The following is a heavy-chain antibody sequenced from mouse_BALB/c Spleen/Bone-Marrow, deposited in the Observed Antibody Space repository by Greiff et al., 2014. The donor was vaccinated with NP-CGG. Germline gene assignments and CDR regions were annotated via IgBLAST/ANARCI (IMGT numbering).Heavy chain of an antibody. CDR1: GYTFTDYW. V-gene: IGHV1-63*02. CDR3: AREVRRYFDV. CDR2: IYPGGGYT. Sequence: QVQLKESGAELVRPGTSVKISCKASGYTFTDYWLGWVKQRPGHGLEWIGDIYPGGGYTNYNEKFKGKATLTADTSSSTAYMQLSSLTSEDSAVYFCAREVRRYFDVWGAGTTVTVSS. D-gene: IGHD2-14*01. J-gene: IGHJ1*01.